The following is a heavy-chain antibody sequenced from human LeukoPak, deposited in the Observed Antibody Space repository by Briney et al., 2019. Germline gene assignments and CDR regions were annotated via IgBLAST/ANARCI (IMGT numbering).Heavy chain of an antibody. J-gene: IGHJ1*01. D-gene: IGHD3-22*01. CDR3: AIMHGYYDGSGYWVQ. V-gene: IGHV3-23*01. CDR1: GFTFGSYG. Sequence: GGSLRLSCAASGFTFGSYGMSWVRQAPGKGLEWVSFITPNADRTSYADSVGGRFTISRDNPRNTLYMQMNSLRDEDTALYYCAIMHGYYDGSGYWVQWGQGTLVTVSS. CDR2: ITPNADRT.